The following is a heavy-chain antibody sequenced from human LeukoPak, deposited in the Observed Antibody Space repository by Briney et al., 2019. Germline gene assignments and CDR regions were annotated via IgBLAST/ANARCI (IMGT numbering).Heavy chain of an antibody. V-gene: IGHV4-31*03. Sequence: SSETLSLTCTVSGGSISSGGYYWSWIRQHPGKGLEWIGYIYYSGSTYYNPSLKSRVTISVDTSKNQFSLKLSSVTAADTAVYYCARARITIFGAPPPNWFDPWGQGTLVTVSS. CDR1: GGSISSGGYY. J-gene: IGHJ5*02. CDR2: IYYSGST. CDR3: ARARITIFGAPPPNWFDP. D-gene: IGHD3-3*01.